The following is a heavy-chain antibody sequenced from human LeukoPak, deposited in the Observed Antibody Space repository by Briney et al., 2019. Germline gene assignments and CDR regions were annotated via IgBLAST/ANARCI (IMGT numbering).Heavy chain of an antibody. J-gene: IGHJ5*02. CDR2: MNPNSGNT. CDR1: GYTFTSYD. D-gene: IGHD1-26*01. Sequence: VASVKVSCKASGYTFTSYDINWVRQDTGQGLEWMGWMNPNSGNTAYAQKFQGRVTMTRNTSISTAYMELSNLRSEDTAVYYCAREPIVGATRYWFDPWGQGTLVTVSS. CDR3: AREPIVGATRYWFDP. V-gene: IGHV1-8*01.